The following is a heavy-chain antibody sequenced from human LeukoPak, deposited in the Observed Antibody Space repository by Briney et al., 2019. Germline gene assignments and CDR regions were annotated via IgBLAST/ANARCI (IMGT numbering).Heavy chain of an antibody. CDR1: GFTFSSYA. Sequence: PGGSLRLSCAASGFTFSSYAMSWVRQAPGKGLEWVSAISGSGGSTYYADSVKGRFTISRDNSKNTLYLQMNSLRAEDTAVYYCAKRGDSGSYHHYYYGMDVWGQGTTVTVSS. CDR2: ISGSGGST. V-gene: IGHV3-23*01. CDR3: AKRGDSGSYHHYYYGMDV. J-gene: IGHJ6*02. D-gene: IGHD1-26*01.